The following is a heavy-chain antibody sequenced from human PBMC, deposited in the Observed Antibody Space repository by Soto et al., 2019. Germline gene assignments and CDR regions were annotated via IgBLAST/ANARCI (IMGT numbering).Heavy chain of an antibody. CDR2: IWYDGSNK. Sequence: LRLSCAASGFTFSSYGMHWVRQAPGKGLEWVAVIWYDGSNKYYADSVKGRFTISRDNSKNTLYLQMNSLRAEDTAVYYCARDPRYYDSSGYYYGWFDPWGQGTLVTVSS. CDR3: ARDPRYYDSSGYYYGWFDP. D-gene: IGHD3-22*01. V-gene: IGHV3-33*01. J-gene: IGHJ5*02. CDR1: GFTFSSYG.